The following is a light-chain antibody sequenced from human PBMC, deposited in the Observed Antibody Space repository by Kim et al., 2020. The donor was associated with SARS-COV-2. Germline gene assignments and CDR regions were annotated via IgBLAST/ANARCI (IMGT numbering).Light chain of an antibody. Sequence: PGESAILSSAANQSISSSLAWYQQKPGQAPRVLIYGASARATGIPARFSGSGSGTEFTLTISNLQSEDFAVYYCQQYAYWRAFGQGTRLEIK. CDR2: GAS. V-gene: IGKV3-15*01. J-gene: IGKJ5*01. CDR1: QSISSS. CDR3: QQYAYWRA.